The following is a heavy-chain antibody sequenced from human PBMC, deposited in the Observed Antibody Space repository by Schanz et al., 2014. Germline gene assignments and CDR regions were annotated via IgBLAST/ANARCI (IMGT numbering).Heavy chain of an antibody. Sequence: QVQLVQSGAEVKKPGASMKVSCKASGRTFIVYHVLHWVRQAPGQGLEWMGLFNPSDSRTYFAQNFLGRVTVTSDTSTSTVYMEMSSLRSEDTAVYYCARDQSRQMELRVYQDYGLDVWGQGTTVTVSS. CDR1: GRTFIVYH. J-gene: IGHJ6*02. V-gene: IGHV1-46*01. CDR2: FNPSDSRT. CDR3: ARDQSRQMELRVYQDYGLDV. D-gene: IGHD1-7*01.